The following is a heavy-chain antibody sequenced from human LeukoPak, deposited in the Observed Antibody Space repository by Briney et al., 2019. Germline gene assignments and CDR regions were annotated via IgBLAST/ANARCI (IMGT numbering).Heavy chain of an antibody. CDR1: LGIFSSHA. V-gene: IGHV1-69*04. CDR2: LIPILGMA. CDR3: ASSYYYDSSGYYQGLFDY. J-gene: IGHJ4*01. Sequence: SVKVSCKATLGIFSSHASSWVRQAPGQRPEWMGRLIPILGMANYAQNFQGRVTITADKSTSTAYMELSSLRSENTAVYYCASSYYYDSSGYYQGLFDYWGHGTLVTVSS. D-gene: IGHD3-22*01.